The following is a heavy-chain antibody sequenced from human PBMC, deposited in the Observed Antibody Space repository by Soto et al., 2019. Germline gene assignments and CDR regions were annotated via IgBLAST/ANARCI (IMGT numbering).Heavy chain of an antibody. J-gene: IGHJ4*02. CDR1: GGSISSSSYY. Sequence: SETLSLTCTVSGGSISSSSYYWGWIRQPPGKGLEWIGSIYYSGSTYYNASLKSRVTISIDTSKNQFSLKLSSVTAADTAVYYCASGSSASAYIDYWGQGTLVTVSS. V-gene: IGHV4-39*07. CDR3: ASGSSASAYIDY. CDR2: IYYSGST. D-gene: IGHD6-13*01.